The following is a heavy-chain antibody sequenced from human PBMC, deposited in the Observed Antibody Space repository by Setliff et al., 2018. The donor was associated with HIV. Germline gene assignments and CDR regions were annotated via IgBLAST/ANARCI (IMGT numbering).Heavy chain of an antibody. CDR1: GGSISSTSYY. CDR3: VRQHGDYAFDP. V-gene: IGHV4-39*01. J-gene: IGHJ5*02. CDR2: IYNGGNT. D-gene: IGHD4-17*01. Sequence: PSETLSLTCTVSGGSISSTSYYWGWIRQPPGKGLEWIGSIYNGGNTYNPSLKSRVNMFIDTSKKQFSLKVASVTAADTAVYYCVRQHGDYAFDPWGQGTLVTVSS.